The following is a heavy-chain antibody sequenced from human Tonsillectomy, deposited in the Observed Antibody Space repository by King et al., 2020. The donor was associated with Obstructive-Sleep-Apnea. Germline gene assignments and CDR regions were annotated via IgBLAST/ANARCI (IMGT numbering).Heavy chain of an antibody. V-gene: IGHV3-30*02. Sequence: VQLVESGGGVVQPGGSLRLSCAASGFTFSTYGMHWVRQAPGKGLEWGAFIRVDGSNQYYADSVKGRFTISRDNSRNTLYLQMNSLRTEDTAVYYCAKVRDIVVVVAATNFDYWGQGTLVTVSS. D-gene: IGHD2-15*01. CDR1: GFTFSTYG. CDR3: AKVRDIVVVVAATNFDY. CDR2: IRVDGSNQ. J-gene: IGHJ4*02.